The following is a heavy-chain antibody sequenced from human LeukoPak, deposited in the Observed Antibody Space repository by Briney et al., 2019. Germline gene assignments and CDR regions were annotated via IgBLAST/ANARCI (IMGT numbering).Heavy chain of an antibody. Sequence: PSETLSLTCTVSGGSISSGGYYWSWIRQPPGKGLEWIGYIYHSGSTYYNPSLKSRVTISVDRSKNQFSLKLSSVTAADTAVYYCARLRAPRLQLEPRGDGSGKSYYYYMDVWGKGTTVTVSS. CDR3: ARLRAPRLQLEPRGDGSGKSYYYYMDV. J-gene: IGHJ6*03. CDR2: IYHSGST. D-gene: IGHD1-1*01. V-gene: IGHV4-30-2*01. CDR1: GGSISSGGYY.